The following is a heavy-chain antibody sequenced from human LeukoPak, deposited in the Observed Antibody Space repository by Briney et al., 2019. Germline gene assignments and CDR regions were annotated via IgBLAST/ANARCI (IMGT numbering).Heavy chain of an antibody. V-gene: IGHV3-7*01. Sequence: GGSLRLSRAASGFSFSSYWMSWVRQAPGKGLEWVANIKPDGSETYYVDSVKGRFTISRDNAKNSVYLQMNSLRVEDTAVYFCAPQGGWGQGTLVIVTS. CDR3: APQGG. J-gene: IGHJ4*02. CDR1: GFSFSSYW. CDR2: IKPDGSET. D-gene: IGHD3-16*01.